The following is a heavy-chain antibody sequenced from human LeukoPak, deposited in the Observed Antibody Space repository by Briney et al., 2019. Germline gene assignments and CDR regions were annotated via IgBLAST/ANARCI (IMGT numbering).Heavy chain of an antibody. D-gene: IGHD3-22*01. Sequence: GGSLRLSCAASGFIFNNYGLIWVRQAPGKGLEWVSAISNDGGGTQYADFVKGRFTISRDNSKDTLFLQMSSLRAEDTALYFCAKGSSGYFADLWGQGTLVTVSS. V-gene: IGHV3-23*01. CDR3: AKGSSGYFADL. CDR1: GFIFNNYG. J-gene: IGHJ5*02. CDR2: ISNDGGGT.